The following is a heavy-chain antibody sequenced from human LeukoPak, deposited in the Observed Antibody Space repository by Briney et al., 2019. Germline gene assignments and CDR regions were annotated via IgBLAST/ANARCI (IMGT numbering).Heavy chain of an antibody. CDR2: IYSGGST. CDR3: ARDRTSSSWPYMDV. D-gene: IGHD6-6*01. V-gene: IGHV3-53*01. Sequence: GGSLRLSCAASGLTVSSNYMSWVRQAPGKGLEWVSVIYSGGSTYYADSVKGRFTISRDNSKNTLYLQMNSLRAEDTAVYYCARDRTSSSWPYMDVWGKGTTVTVSS. J-gene: IGHJ6*03. CDR1: GLTVSSNY.